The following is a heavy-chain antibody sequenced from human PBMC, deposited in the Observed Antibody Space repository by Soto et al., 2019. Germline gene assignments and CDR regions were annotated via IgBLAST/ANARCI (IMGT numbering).Heavy chain of an antibody. V-gene: IGHV3-74*01. J-gene: IGHJ4*02. D-gene: IGHD1-26*01. CDR2: INNDGSSR. CDR3: ARGVAANTVSWF. Sequence: EVQLVESGGGLVQPGGSLRLSCAASGFTFNNFWMHWVRQVPGKGLVWISRINNDGSSRSYADSVKGRFTISRDNAKNTLFLQMSSLRVDDTAVYYCARGVAANTVSWFWGQGILVTVSS. CDR1: GFTFNNFW.